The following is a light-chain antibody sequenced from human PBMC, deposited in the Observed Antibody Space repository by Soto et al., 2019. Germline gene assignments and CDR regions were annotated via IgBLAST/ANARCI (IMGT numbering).Light chain of an antibody. CDR3: QHYGNSLWT. CDR2: GAS. J-gene: IGKJ1*01. V-gene: IGKV3-20*01. Sequence: EIVFTQSPCTVSLSPEEGATLPCRASQTVSSNYLAWYQHRPGQAPKLIIHGASYTAPGIPDRFSGSGSGADFALTISRLEPEDFAVYFCQHYGNSLWTFGQGTKVDIK. CDR1: QTVSSNY.